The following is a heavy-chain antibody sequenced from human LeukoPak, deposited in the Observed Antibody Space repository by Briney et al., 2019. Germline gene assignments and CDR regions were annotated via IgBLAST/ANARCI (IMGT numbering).Heavy chain of an antibody. CDR3: ARDGIAAAAYYFDY. J-gene: IGHJ4*02. D-gene: IGHD6-13*01. V-gene: IGHV3-21*01. Sequence: GGSLRLSCAASGFTFSSYSMNWVRQAPGKGLEWVSSISSSSSYIYYADSVKGRFTISRDNAKNSLYLQMNSLRAEDTAVYYCARDGIAAAAYYFDYWGQGTLVTVSP. CDR1: GFTFSSYS. CDR2: ISSSSSYI.